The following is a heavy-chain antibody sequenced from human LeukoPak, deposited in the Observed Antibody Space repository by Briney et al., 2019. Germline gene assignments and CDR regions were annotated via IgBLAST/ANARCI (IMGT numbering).Heavy chain of an antibody. J-gene: IGHJ4*02. Sequence: PGGSLRLSCAASGFTFSSYAMNWVRQAPGKGLEWVSTISGSGGSTYYADSVKGRVTISRDNSKNTLYLQMNRLRVEDTAVYYCAKAVAYGSGYDFWGQGTLVTVSS. V-gene: IGHV3-23*01. CDR3: AKAVAYGSGYDF. CDR1: GFTFSSYA. D-gene: IGHD3-22*01. CDR2: ISGSGGST.